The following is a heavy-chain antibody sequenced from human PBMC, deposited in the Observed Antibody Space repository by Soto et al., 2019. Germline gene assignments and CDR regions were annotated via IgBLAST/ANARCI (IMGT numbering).Heavy chain of an antibody. CDR2: MNPNSGNT. D-gene: IGHD6-19*01. J-gene: IGHJ4*02. Sequence: QVQLVQSGAEVKKPGASVKVSCKASGYSSTSYDINWVRQATGQGLEWMGWMNPNSGNTAYAQKFQGRVTMTRNTSISTAYMELSSLRSEDTAVYYCARERSSGWYVDYWGQGTLVTVSS. V-gene: IGHV1-8*01. CDR3: ARERSSGWYVDY. CDR1: GYSSTSYD.